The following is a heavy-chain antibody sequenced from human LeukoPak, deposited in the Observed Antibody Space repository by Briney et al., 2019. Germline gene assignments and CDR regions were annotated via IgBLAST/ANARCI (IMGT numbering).Heavy chain of an antibody. D-gene: IGHD3-22*01. Sequence: GGSLRLSCAAYGFTFSSYEMNWVRQAPGKGLEWVSYISSSGSTIYYADSVKGRFTISRDNAKNSLYLQMNSLRAEDTAVYYCARQGDYYDSSGYYYEGLGNLFDPWGQGTLVTVSS. CDR2: ISSSGSTI. CDR3: ARQGDYYDSSGYYYEGLGNLFDP. CDR1: GFTFSSYE. V-gene: IGHV3-48*03. J-gene: IGHJ5*02.